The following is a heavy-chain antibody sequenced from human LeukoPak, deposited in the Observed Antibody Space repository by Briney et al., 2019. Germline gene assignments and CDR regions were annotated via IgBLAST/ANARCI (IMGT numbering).Heavy chain of an antibody. Sequence: SETLSLTCAVSGGSISSSNWWSWVRQPPGKGLEWIGEIYHSGSTNYNPSLKSRVTMSVDTSKNQFSLKLSSVTAADTAVYYCARQTGSGLFILPGGQGTLVTVSS. CDR2: IYHSGST. J-gene: IGHJ4*02. CDR3: ARQTGSGLFILP. D-gene: IGHD3/OR15-3a*01. CDR1: GGSISSSNW. V-gene: IGHV4-4*02.